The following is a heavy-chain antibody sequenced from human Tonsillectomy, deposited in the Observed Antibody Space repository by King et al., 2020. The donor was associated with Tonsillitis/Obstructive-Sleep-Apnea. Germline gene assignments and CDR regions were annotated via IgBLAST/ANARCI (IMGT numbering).Heavy chain of an antibody. J-gene: IGHJ5*02. CDR2: INPNSGGT. CDR3: AREKVIVAATNYWFDP. V-gene: IGHV1-2*02. CDR1: GYTFIGYY. D-gene: IGHD2-15*01. Sequence: VQLVQSGAEVKKPGASVKVSCKASGYTFIGYYMHWVRQAPGQGLAWMGWINPNSGGTNYAQKFQGRVTMTRDTSISTVYMELSRLRFDDTAVYYCAREKVIVAATNYWFDPWGQGTLVTVSS.